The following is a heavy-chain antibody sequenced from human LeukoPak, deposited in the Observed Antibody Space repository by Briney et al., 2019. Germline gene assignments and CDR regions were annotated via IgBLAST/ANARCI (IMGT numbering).Heavy chain of an antibody. Sequence: GGSLRLSCAASGLTFSSYSMNWVRQAPGKGLEWVSSISSSSNDIYYADSVKGRFTISRDNAKNSLYLQMNSLRAEDTAVYYCARVTHAMVRGVIITEFYFDYWGQGTLVTVSS. CDR2: ISSSSNDI. CDR3: ARVTHAMVRGVIITEFYFDY. CDR1: GLTFSSYS. V-gene: IGHV3-21*01. J-gene: IGHJ4*02. D-gene: IGHD3-10*01.